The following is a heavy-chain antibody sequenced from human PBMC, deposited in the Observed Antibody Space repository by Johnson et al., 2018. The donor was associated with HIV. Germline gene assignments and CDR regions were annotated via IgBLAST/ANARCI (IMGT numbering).Heavy chain of an antibody. J-gene: IGHJ3*02. V-gene: IGHV3-13*01. D-gene: IGHD3-16*01. CDR1: GFTFSSYD. CDR2: IGTAGDT. CDR3: ARSDRAGGGRGDSFHI. Sequence: VQLVESGGGLVQPGGSLRLSCAASGFTFSSYDMHWVRQATGKGLEWVSAIGTAGDTYYRGSVKGRFTISRENAKNSLYLQMNSLRAGDTAVYYCARSDRAGGGRGDSFHIWGQGTMVTVSS.